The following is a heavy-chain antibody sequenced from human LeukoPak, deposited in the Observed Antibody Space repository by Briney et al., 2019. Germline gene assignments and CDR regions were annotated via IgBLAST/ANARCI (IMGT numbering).Heavy chain of an antibody. CDR1: GFAFGGFA. J-gene: IGHJ4*02. Sequence: GGSLRLSCAGSGFAFGGFAMTWVRQAPGKGLEWVAALTRSGANTYYADSVKGRFTIPRDNSKSTLSLQLNSLRVEDTAVYYCAKGYSDDWYYFDSWGQGTLVTVSS. CDR2: LTRSGANT. V-gene: IGHV3-23*01. CDR3: AKGYSDDWYYFDS. D-gene: IGHD6-19*01.